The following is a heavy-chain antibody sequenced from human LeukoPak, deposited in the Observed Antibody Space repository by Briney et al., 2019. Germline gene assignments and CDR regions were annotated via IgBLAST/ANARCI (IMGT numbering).Heavy chain of an antibody. CDR2: ISYDGSNK. CDR3: AKFFSSDYGDYPFDY. J-gene: IGHJ4*02. Sequence: GGSLRLSCAASGFTFSSYAMHWVRQAPGKGLEWVAVISYDGSNKYYADSVKGRFAISRDNSKNTLYLQMNSLRAEDTAVYYCAKFFSSDYGDYPFDYWGQGTLVTVSS. D-gene: IGHD4-17*01. CDR1: GFTFSSYA. V-gene: IGHV3-30*07.